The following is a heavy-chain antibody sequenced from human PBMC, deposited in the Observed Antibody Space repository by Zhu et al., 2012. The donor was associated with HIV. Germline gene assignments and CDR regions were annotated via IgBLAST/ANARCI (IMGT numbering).Heavy chain of an antibody. CDR1: GYSIRSGYY. CDR2: IYHSGTT. CDR3: ARGGYYYDTLGAFDL. V-gene: IGHV4-38-2*02. Sequence: QVQLQESGPGLVKPSKTLSLTCTVSGYSIRSGYYWGWIRQPPGKDLEWIGSIYHSGTTYYNPSLKSRVTISVDTSEEQFSLKLNSVTAADTAVYYCARGGYYYDTLGAFDLWAKGQWSPSRQ. D-gene: IGHD3-22*01. J-gene: IGHJ3*01.